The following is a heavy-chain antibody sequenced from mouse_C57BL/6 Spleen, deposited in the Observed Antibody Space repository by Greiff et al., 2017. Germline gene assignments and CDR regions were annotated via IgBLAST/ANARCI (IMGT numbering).Heavy chain of an antibody. CDR2: IDPSDSYT. J-gene: IGHJ3*01. CDR1: GYTFTSYW. Sequence: QVQLQQPGAELVMPGASVKLSCKASGYTFTSYWMHWVKQRPGQGLEWIGEIDPSDSYTNYNQKFKGKSTLTVDKSSSTAYMQLSSLTSEDSAVYYCARGGYGSSHFAYWGQGTLVTVSA. V-gene: IGHV1-69*01. CDR3: ARGGYGSSHFAY. D-gene: IGHD1-1*01.